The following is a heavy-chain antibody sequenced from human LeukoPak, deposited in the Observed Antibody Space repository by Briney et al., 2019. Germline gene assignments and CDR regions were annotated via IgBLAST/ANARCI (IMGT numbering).Heavy chain of an antibody. CDR2: ISGSGGST. CDR3: VKDATDSSGYYFDY. V-gene: IGHV3-23*01. J-gene: IGHJ4*02. Sequence: GGSLRLSCAASGFTFSSYAMSWVRQAPGKGLEWVSAISGSGGSTYYADSEKGRFTISRDNSKNTLYLQMNSLRAEDTALYYCVKDATDSSGYYFDYWGQGTLVTVSS. D-gene: IGHD3-22*01. CDR1: GFTFSSYA.